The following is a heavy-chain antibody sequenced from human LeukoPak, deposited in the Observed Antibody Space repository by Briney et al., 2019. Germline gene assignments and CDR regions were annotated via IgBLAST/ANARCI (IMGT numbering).Heavy chain of an antibody. CDR2: INPNSGGT. CDR1: GYTFTGYY. J-gene: IGHJ4*02. D-gene: IGHD4-17*01. CDR3: ARSEHDYGDIIDY. Sequence: ASVKVSCKASGYTFTGYYMHWVRQAPGQGLEWMGWINPNSGGTNYAQKFQGRVTMTRDTSISTAYMELSRLRSDDTAVYYCARSEHDYGDIIDYWGQGTLVTVSS. V-gene: IGHV1-2*02.